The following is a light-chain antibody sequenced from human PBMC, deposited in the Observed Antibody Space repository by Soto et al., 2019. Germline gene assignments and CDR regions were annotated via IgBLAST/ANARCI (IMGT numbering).Light chain of an antibody. J-gene: IGKJ1*01. V-gene: IGKV3-20*01. CDR1: QSVSSNY. Sequence: EIVLTQSPGTLSLSAGERATLSCRASQSVSSNYLAWYQQKPGQAPSLLIYGASRRATGIPDRFSGSGSGTEFPLTISRLETEDFAVYYCQQYGSEPPEKTFGQGTKVEIK. CDR3: QQYGSEPPEKT. CDR2: GAS.